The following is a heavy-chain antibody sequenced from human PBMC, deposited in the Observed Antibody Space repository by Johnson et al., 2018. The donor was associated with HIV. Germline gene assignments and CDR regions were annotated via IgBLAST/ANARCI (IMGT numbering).Heavy chain of an antibody. D-gene: IGHD3-3*01. V-gene: IGHV3-66*01. J-gene: IGHJ3*02. Sequence: VQLVESGGGLVQPGGSLRLSCAASGFTVSSYYMSWVRQAPGKGLEWVSVLFSGGSTYYADSVKGRFTISRDNSKNTLYLQMNSLRAEDTAVYYCAKDHRITIFGVVIGDDAFDIWGQGTMVTVSS. CDR2: LFSGGST. CDR1: GFTVSSYY. CDR3: AKDHRITIFGVVIGDDAFDI.